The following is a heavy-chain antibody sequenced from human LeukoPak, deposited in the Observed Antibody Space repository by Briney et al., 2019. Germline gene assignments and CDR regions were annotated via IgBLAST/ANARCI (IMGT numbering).Heavy chain of an antibody. V-gene: IGHV3-23*01. CDR2: ISGSGGST. CDR3: AKGFGGYRPNWFDP. D-gene: IGHD3-16*01. J-gene: IGHJ5*02. Sequence: PGGSLRLSCAASGFTFSSYAMTWVRQAPGKGLEWVSSISGSGGSTYYADSVKGRVTISRDNSKNTLSLQMNSLRADDTAVYYCAKGFGGYRPNWFDPWGQGTLVTVSS. CDR1: GFTFSSYA.